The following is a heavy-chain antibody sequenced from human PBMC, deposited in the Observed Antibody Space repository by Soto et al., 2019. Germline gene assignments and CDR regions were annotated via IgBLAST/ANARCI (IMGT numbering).Heavy chain of an antibody. Sequence: GGSLRLSCAASGFTFSGSAMHWVRQASGKGLEWVGRIRSKANSYATAYAASVKGRFTISRDDSKNTAYLQMNGLKTEDTAVYYCTRYYDFWSGYSNATLVYFQHWGQGTLVTVSS. CDR2: IRSKANSYAT. V-gene: IGHV3-73*01. CDR1: GFTFSGSA. J-gene: IGHJ1*01. CDR3: TRYYDFWSGYSNATLVYFQH. D-gene: IGHD3-3*01.